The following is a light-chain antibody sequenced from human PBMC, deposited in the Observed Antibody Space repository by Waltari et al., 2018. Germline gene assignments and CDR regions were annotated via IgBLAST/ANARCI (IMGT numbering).Light chain of an antibody. CDR3: QQASSFPFT. V-gene: IGKV1D-12*01. CDR1: QDITTW. Sequence: DIQMAQSPSSVSASVGDRAIITCRASQDITTWLAWYQQRPGKAPSLLISAASTLQSGVPGRFSGNGSGTEFSLTINSLQPEDYATYFCQQASSFPFTFGPGTKVDIK. J-gene: IGKJ3*01. CDR2: AAS.